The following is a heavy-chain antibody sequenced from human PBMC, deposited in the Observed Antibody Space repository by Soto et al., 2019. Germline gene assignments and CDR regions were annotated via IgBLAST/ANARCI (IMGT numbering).Heavy chain of an antibody. CDR2: IYWDDDK. Sequence: SGPTLVNPTQTLTLTCTFSGFSLSTSGVGVGWIRQPPGKALEWLALIYWDDDKRYSPSLKSRLTITKDTSKNQVVLTMTNMDPVDTATYYCAHTIAAAGGGYNWFDPWGQGTLVTVSS. CDR3: AHTIAAAGGGYNWFDP. CDR1: GFSLSTSGVG. V-gene: IGHV2-5*02. J-gene: IGHJ5*02. D-gene: IGHD6-13*01.